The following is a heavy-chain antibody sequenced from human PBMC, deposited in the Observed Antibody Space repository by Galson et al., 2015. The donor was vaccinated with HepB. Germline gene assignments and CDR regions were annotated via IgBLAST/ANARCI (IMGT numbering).Heavy chain of an antibody. D-gene: IGHD3-3*01. Sequence: SLRLSCAASGFTFSSYEMNWVRQAPGKGLEWVSYISSSGSTIYYADSVKGRFTISRDNAKNSLYLQMNSLRAEDTAVYYCARDRQEYYDFWSGYYYFDYWGQGTLVTVSS. J-gene: IGHJ4*02. V-gene: IGHV3-48*03. CDR1: GFTFSSYE. CDR3: ARDRQEYYDFWSGYYYFDY. CDR2: ISSSGSTI.